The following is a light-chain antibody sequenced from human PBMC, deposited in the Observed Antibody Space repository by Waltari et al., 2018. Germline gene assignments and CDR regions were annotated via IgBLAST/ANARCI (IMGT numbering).Light chain of an antibody. V-gene: IGKV3-15*01. Sequence: EMVMTQSPATLSVSPGARVALSCRASESVATSLAWYQKIPGQAPRLLIYDASTRATNVSVRFSGSGSGTEFTLTITSLQSEDFAVYYCQQCNKWPPTFGGGTKVEIK. CDR1: ESVATS. CDR3: QQCNKWPPT. CDR2: DAS. J-gene: IGKJ4*01.